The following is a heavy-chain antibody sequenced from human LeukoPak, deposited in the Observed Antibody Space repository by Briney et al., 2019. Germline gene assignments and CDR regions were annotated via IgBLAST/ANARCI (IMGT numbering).Heavy chain of an antibody. CDR2: IYYSGST. V-gene: IGHV4-59*01. CDR1: GVSISSYY. J-gene: IGHJ6*02. CDR3: ARVSDYYYGMDV. Sequence: SETLSLTCTVSGVSISSYYWSWIRQPPGKGLEWIGYIYYSGSTNYNPSLKSRVTISVDTSENQFSLKLSSVTAADTAVYYCARVSDYYYGMDVWGQGTTVTVSS.